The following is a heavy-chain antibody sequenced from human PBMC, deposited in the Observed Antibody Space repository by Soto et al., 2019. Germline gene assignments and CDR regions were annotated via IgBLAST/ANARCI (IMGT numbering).Heavy chain of an antibody. J-gene: IGHJ6*03. Sequence: QVQLQQWGAGLLKPSETLSLTCAVYGGSFSGYYWSWIRQPPGKGLEWIGEINHSGSTNYNPALNSRVTRSVDTSKNQFSLKLSSVTAADTAVYYCARGPRTSLGYYYYYYMDVWGKGTTVTVS. D-gene: IGHD6-6*01. V-gene: IGHV4-34*01. CDR2: INHSGST. CDR3: ARGPRTSLGYYYYYYMDV. CDR1: GGSFSGYY.